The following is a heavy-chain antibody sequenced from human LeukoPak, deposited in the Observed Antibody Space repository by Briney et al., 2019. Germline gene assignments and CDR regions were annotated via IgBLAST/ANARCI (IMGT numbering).Heavy chain of an antibody. V-gene: IGHV1-18*01. D-gene: IGHD4-23*01. CDR3: ARDAPRWRNAFDF. Sequence: GASVKVSCKASGYTFTSTGICWVRQAPGQGLEWMGWVSAYNGNTNYAQKFRGRVTMTRDTSTNTAYMELRSLRSDDTAVYFCARDAPRWRNAFDFWGQGTMVTVPS. CDR2: VSAYNGNT. CDR1: GYTFTSTG. J-gene: IGHJ3*01.